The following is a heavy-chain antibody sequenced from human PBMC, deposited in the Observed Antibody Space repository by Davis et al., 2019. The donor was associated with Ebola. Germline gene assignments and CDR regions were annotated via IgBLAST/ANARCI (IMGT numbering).Heavy chain of an antibody. J-gene: IGHJ6*02. V-gene: IGHV4-59*01. D-gene: IGHD2-15*01. CDR2: GHRTGTT. CDR3: ARGWRVCSGVSCHSGHAYYGLDV. Sequence: SETLSLTCTVPGGSISSYYWSWIRQSPGKRLEWIGYGHRTGTTDYNPSLKSRVTISVDSSKNQISLKMNSVTAADTAVYYCARGWRVCSGVSCHSGHAYYGLDVWGQGTTVTVSS. CDR1: GGSISSYY.